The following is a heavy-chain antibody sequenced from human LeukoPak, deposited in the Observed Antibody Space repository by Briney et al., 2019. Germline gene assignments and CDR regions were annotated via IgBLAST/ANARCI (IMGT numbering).Heavy chain of an antibody. Sequence: ASVKVSCKASGYTFTSYAITWVRQAPGQGLEWMGWISSYNGNTNYAQKLQGRVTMTTETSTSTAYMELRSLRSDDTAVYYCATSTGIAAAESGYWGQGTLVTVSS. V-gene: IGHV1-18*01. D-gene: IGHD6-13*01. CDR2: ISSYNGNT. CDR3: ATSTGIAAAESGY. CDR1: GYTFTSYA. J-gene: IGHJ4*02.